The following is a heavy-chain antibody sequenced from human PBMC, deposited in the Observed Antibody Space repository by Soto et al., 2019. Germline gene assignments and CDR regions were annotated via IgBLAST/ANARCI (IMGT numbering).Heavy chain of an antibody. CDR2: IIPIFTAA. CDR1: GDNFRNNA. Sequence: QVQLVQSGAEVKTPGSSVKVSCKASGDNFRNNAFSWVRQAPGQGLEWMGGIIPIFTAANYAQRYRGRVTITADESTTTVYLYLNSLTSEYTAVYYGARGVQSSSPHHYSNGLDVWSQRSAVSVTS. J-gene: IGHJ6*02. CDR3: ARGVQSSSPHHYSNGLDV. D-gene: IGHD6-19*01. V-gene: IGHV1-69*01.